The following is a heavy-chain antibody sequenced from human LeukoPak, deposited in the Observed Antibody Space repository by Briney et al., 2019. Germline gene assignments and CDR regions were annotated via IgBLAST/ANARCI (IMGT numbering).Heavy chain of an antibody. CDR1: GGSFSGYY. Sequence: SETLSLTCAVYGGSFSGYYWSWIRQPPGKGLEWIGEINHSGSTNYNPSLKSRVTISVDTSKNQFSLKLSSVTAADTAVYYCARGSSDFWSGYYAGDVWGKRTTVTVSS. CDR2: INHSGST. CDR3: ARGSSDFWSGYYAGDV. V-gene: IGHV4-34*01. D-gene: IGHD3-3*01. J-gene: IGHJ6*04.